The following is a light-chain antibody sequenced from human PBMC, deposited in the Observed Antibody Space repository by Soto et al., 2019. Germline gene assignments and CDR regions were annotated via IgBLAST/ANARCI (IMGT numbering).Light chain of an antibody. V-gene: IGLV2-14*01. CDR2: EVS. Sequence: QSVLTQPASVSGSPGQSITMSCTGTSSDVGGYDYVSWHRQHPGEVPKLIIFEVSSRPAWISNRFSASKSGNTASLTISGLQAEDEADYYCSSYTTSSSYVFGTGTKV. CDR3: SSYTTSSSYV. J-gene: IGLJ1*01. CDR1: SSDVGGYDY.